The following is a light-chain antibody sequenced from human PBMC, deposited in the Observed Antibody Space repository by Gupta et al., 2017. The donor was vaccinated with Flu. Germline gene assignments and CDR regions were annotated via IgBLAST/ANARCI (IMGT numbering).Light chain of an antibody. CDR3: KQSRQTPMT. Sequence: DIVMTPSPLSMHVTPGEPASISCRSSQSLLHSNGRHYLDWYLHRPGHSPQPLIYMASNRASGAPDRFSGSGSGTDFTLKISRVEADDVGVYYCKQSRQTPMTFGHGTKLEIK. J-gene: IGKJ2*01. CDR1: QSLLHSNGRHY. V-gene: IGKV2-28*01. CDR2: MAS.